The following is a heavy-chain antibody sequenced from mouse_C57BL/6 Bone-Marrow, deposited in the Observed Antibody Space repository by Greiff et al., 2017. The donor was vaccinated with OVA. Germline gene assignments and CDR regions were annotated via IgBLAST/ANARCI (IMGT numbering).Heavy chain of an antibody. CDR2: IDPNSGGT. Sequence: QVHVKQPGAELVKPGASVKLSCKASGYTFTSYWMHWVKQRPGRGLEWIGRIDPNSGGTKYNEKFKSKATLTVDKPSSTAYMQLSSLTSEDSAVYYCARGRSYSNYDYAMDYWGQGTSVTVSS. CDR1: GYTFTSYW. CDR3: ARGRSYSNYDYAMDY. V-gene: IGHV1-72*01. J-gene: IGHJ4*01. D-gene: IGHD2-5*01.